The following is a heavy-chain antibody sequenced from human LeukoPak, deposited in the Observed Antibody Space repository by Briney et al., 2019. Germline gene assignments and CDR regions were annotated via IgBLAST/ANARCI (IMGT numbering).Heavy chain of an antibody. CDR2: IKSKTDGETT. V-gene: IGHV3-15*01. J-gene: IGHJ4*02. CDR3: ATWYYYDRSGYSLGYYSDY. Sequence: GGSLRLSCAASGFTFSNAWLSWVRQAPGKGLEWVGRIKSKTDGETTDYAAPVKGRFTISRDYSKNTLYLQTNSLKTEDTAVYYCATWYYYDRSGYSLGYYSDYWGQGTLVTVSS. D-gene: IGHD3-22*01. CDR1: GFTFSNAW.